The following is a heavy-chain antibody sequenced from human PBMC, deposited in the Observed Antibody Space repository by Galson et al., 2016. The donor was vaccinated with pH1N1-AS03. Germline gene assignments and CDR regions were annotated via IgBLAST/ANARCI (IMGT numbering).Heavy chain of an antibody. CDR1: GGSVSSSSYS. CDR2: IFYSGST. V-gene: IGHV4-61*01. CDR3: ARTGFYDILTGSVPPFDF. D-gene: IGHD3-9*01. J-gene: IGHJ4*02. Sequence: LTCTVSGGSVSSSSYSWSWIRQPPGRGLEWIGYIFYSGSTNYNPSLKSRVTISVDRSKNQYSLKLSSVTAADTAVYYCARTGFYDILTGSVPPFDFWGQGILVTVSS.